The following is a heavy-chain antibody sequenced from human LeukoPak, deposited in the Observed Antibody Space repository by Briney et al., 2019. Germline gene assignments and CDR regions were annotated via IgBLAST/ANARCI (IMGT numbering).Heavy chain of an antibody. CDR1: GFTFSSDW. V-gene: IGHV3-7*01. D-gene: IGHD3-3*01. CDR2: IKQDGSEK. Sequence: GGSLRLSCAASGFTFSSDWMSWVRQAPGKGLEWVANIKQDGSEKYYVDSVKGGFTISRDNAKNSMYLQMNSLRAADTGVYYCARDFWSGYYRHWGQGTLVTVSS. CDR3: ARDFWSGYYRH. J-gene: IGHJ4*02.